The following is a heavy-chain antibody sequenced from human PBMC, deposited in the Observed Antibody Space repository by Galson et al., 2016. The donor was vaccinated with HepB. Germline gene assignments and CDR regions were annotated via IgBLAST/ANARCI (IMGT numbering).Heavy chain of an antibody. V-gene: IGHV3-74*01. D-gene: IGHD1-1*01. J-gene: IGHJ4*02. CDR3: ARGDYRVTTSGTYFDH. CDR2: IEGDGTRP. CDR1: GFTFRNHQ. Sequence: SLRLSCAVSGFTFRNHQMHWIRQVPGKGLMWVARIEGDGTRPIYAASVEGRFIISSDSAENTVYLQMDRLRAEDTAVYYCARGDYRVTTSGTYFDHWGQGTLVTVSS.